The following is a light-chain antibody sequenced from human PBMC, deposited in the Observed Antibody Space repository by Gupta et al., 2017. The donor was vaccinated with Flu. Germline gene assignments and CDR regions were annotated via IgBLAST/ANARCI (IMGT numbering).Light chain of an antibody. CDR2: WAS. Sequence: SLGERATINCKTSQGLLYSSNNQTYLAWYQKKPGQPPKVRIDWASTRGFGVPDRFTGRGSGTDFTLAISRLQAEDVAVYYCQQYYRTPATFGQGTKVEI. V-gene: IGKV4-1*01. CDR3: QQYYRTPAT. CDR1: QGLLYSSNNQTY. J-gene: IGKJ1*01.